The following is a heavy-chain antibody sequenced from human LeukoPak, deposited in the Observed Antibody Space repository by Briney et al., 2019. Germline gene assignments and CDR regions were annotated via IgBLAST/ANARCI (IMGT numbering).Heavy chain of an antibody. Sequence: GASVKVSCKASGGTFSSYAISWVRQAPGQGLEWMGGIIPIFGTANYAQKFQGRVTITADESTSTAYMELSSLRSEDTAVYYCARGRDITMVRGANIRGYYFDYWGQGTLVTVST. D-gene: IGHD3-10*01. CDR1: GGTFSSYA. V-gene: IGHV1-69*13. CDR3: ARGRDITMVRGANIRGYYFDY. J-gene: IGHJ4*02. CDR2: IIPIFGTA.